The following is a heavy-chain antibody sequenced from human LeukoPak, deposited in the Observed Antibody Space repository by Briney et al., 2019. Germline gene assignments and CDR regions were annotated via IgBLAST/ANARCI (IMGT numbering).Heavy chain of an antibody. D-gene: IGHD1-26*01. V-gene: IGHV3-9*01. J-gene: IGHJ4*02. Sequence: PGRSLRLSCAASGFTFDDYAMHWVRQAPGKGLEWVSGISWNSGSIGYADSVKGRFTISRDNAKDSLYLQMNSLRAEDTAVYYCARDPKWELLPFDYWGQGTLVTVSS. CDR2: ISWNSGSI. CDR1: GFTFDDYA. CDR3: ARDPKWELLPFDY.